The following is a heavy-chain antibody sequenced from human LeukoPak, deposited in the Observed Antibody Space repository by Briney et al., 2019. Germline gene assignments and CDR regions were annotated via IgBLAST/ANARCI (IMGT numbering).Heavy chain of an antibody. V-gene: IGHV3-7*01. Sequence: GGSLRLSCAASGFTFSSYWMSWVRQAPGKGREWVANIKQDGSEKYYVDSVKGRFTISRDNAKNSLSLQMNSLRAEDTAVYYCARDGGGYSTFDYWGQGTLVTVSS. CDR1: GFTFSSYW. CDR3: ARDGGGYSTFDY. J-gene: IGHJ4*02. CDR2: IKQDGSEK. D-gene: IGHD3-3*01.